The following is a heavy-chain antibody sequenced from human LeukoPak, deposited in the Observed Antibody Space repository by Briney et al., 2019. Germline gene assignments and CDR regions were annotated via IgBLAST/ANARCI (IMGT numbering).Heavy chain of an antibody. J-gene: IGHJ4*02. CDR2: IYPGDSDT. CDR3: TTYCSSTSCYADY. V-gene: IGHV5-51*01. CDR1: GYSFTSYW. D-gene: IGHD2-2*01. Sequence: NLGESLKISCKGSGYSFTSYWIGWVRQMPGKGLEWMGIIYPGDSDTRYSPSFQGHVTTSADKSISTAYLQWSSLKASDTAMYYCTTYCSSTSCYADYWGQGTLVTVSS.